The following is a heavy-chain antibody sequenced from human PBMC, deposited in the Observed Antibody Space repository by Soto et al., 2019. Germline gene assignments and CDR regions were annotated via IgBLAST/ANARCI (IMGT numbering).Heavy chain of an antibody. D-gene: IGHD1-1*01. J-gene: IGHJ5*02. CDR3: ARDRKSATTYFDP. CDR1: GYTFTSYA. CDR2: INAGYGNT. Sequence: ASVEVSCEASGYTFTSYALHWVRQAPGQGLEWMGWINAGYGNTRYSQKFQGRVSITRNTSASTAYMELSSLRSEDTAIYYCARDRKSATTYFDPWGQGTLVPVSS. V-gene: IGHV1-3*01.